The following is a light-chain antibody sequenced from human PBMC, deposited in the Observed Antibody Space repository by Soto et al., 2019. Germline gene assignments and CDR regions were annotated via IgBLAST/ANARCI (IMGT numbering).Light chain of an antibody. CDR2: GAS. CDR3: QQRSNWPRIT. J-gene: IGKJ5*01. V-gene: IGKV3-15*01. CDR1: QSVSSS. Sequence: EIVMTQSPATLSVSPGERATLSCRASQSVSSSLAWYQQKPGQAPRLLIYGASTRATGIPARFSGSGSGTDFTLTISSLEPEDFAVYYCQQRSNWPRITFGQGTRLEIK.